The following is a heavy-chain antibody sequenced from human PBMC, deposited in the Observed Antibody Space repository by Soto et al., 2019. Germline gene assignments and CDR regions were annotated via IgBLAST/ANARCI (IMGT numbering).Heavy chain of an antibody. D-gene: IGHD6-13*01. Sequence: PGGSLRLSCAASGFTFSSYAMSWVRQAPGKGLEWVSAISGSGGSTYYADSVKGRFTISRDNSKNTLYLQMNSLRAEDTAVYYCPRGYSSSWYNWFDPWGQGTLVTVS. J-gene: IGHJ5*02. CDR1: GFTFSSYA. CDR2: ISGSGGST. CDR3: PRGYSSSWYNWFDP. V-gene: IGHV3-23*01.